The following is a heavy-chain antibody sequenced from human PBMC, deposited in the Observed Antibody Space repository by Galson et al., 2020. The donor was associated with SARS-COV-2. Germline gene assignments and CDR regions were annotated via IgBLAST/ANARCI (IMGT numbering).Heavy chain of an antibody. Sequence: GESLKISCAASGFTFSSYAMHWVRQAPGPGLEWVAVISYDGSNKYYADSVKGRFTISRDNSKNTLYLQMNSLRAEDTAVYYCARDTFYYDFWSGYTHPPTIYDYDGMDVWGQGTTVTVSS. V-gene: IGHV3-30*04. J-gene: IGHJ6*01. D-gene: IGHD3-3*01. CDR3: ARDTFYYDFWSGYTHPPTIYDYDGMDV. CDR1: GFTFSSYA. CDR2: ISYDGSNK.